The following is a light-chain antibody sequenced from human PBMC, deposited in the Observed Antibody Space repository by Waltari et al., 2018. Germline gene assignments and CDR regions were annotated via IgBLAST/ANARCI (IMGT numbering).Light chain of an antibody. CDR1: SSDVGSSNL. J-gene: IGLJ2*01. CDR2: EGS. CDR3: CSYAGSSTFHVV. V-gene: IGLV2-23*03. Sequence: QSALTQPASVSGSPGQSITIPCTGTSSDVGSSNLVSWYQQHPGKAPKLMIYEGSKRPSGGSNRFSGSKSGNTASLTISGLQAEDEADYYCCSYAGSSTFHVVFGGGTKLTVL.